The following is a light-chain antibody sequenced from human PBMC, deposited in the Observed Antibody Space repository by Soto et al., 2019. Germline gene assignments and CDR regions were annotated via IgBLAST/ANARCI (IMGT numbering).Light chain of an antibody. CDR2: TND. Sequence: QSVLTQPPSASGTPGQRVTISCSGGSSNIGVNTVTWYQHLPRAAPKLLIYTNDQRPSGVPDRFSASKSGTAASLAISGLQSDDEADYYCVAWDDSLNGYVFGPGTQLTVL. CDR3: VAWDDSLNGYV. CDR1: SSNIGVNT. V-gene: IGLV1-44*01. J-gene: IGLJ1*01.